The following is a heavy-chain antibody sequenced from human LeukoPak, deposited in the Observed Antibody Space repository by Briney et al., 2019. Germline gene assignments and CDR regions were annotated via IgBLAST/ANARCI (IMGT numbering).Heavy chain of an antibody. V-gene: IGHV3-66*02. CDR2: IYSGGST. CDR1: GFTVSSNY. J-gene: IGHJ6*02. D-gene: IGHD1-1*01. Sequence: GGSLRLSCAASGFTVSSNYMSWVRQAPGKGLEWVSVIYSGGSTYYADSVKGRFTISRDNSKNTLYLQMNSLRAEDTAVCYCARGTLDVIGMDVWGQGTTVTVSS. CDR3: ARGTLDVIGMDV.